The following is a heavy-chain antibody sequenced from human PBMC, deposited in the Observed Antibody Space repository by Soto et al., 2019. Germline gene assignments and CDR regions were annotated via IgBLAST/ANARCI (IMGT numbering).Heavy chain of an antibody. D-gene: IGHD2-2*01. CDR2: INGRGNYI. CDR1: GFTFSTYT. J-gene: IGHJ6*02. Sequence: LRLSCASSGFTFSTYTMNWVRQAPGKGLEWVSSINGRGNYIYYADSVKGRFTISRDNAKNSLYLQMNSLRAEDTAVYYCARDWDGYCSSTSCHYYYGMDVWGQGTMVTVSS. V-gene: IGHV3-21*01. CDR3: ARDWDGYCSSTSCHYYYGMDV.